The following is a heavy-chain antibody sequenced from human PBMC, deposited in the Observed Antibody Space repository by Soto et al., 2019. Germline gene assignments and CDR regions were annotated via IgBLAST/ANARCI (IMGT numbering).Heavy chain of an antibody. CDR2: IYHSGST. CDR3: ARDGGRLETDFDY. J-gene: IGHJ4*02. Sequence: SETLSLTCAVSCYSISNGYYWGWIRQPPGKGLEWIGSIYHSGSTYYNASLKSQVTISVHTSKNQFSLRLSSVTAADTAVYYCARDGGRLETDFDYWGQGTLVIVSS. CDR1: CYSISNGYY. D-gene: IGHD1-26*01. V-gene: IGHV4-38-2*02.